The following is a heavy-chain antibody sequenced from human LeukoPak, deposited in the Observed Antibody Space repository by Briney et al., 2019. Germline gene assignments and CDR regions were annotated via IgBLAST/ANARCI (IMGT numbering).Heavy chain of an antibody. D-gene: IGHD3-16*02. Sequence: GGSLRLSCAGSGFTFSSYAMSWVRQAPGKGLEWVSAISGSGGSTYYADSVKGRFTISRDNSKNTLYLQMNSLRAEDTAVYYCAKSEAYYDYVWGSYRFYWFDPWGQGTLVTVSS. CDR2: ISGSGGST. J-gene: IGHJ5*02. V-gene: IGHV3-23*01. CDR1: GFTFSSYA. CDR3: AKSEAYYDYVWGSYRFYWFDP.